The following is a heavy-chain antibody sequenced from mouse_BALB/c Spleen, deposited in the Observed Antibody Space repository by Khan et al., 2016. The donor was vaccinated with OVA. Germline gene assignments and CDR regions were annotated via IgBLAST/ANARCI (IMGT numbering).Heavy chain of an antibody. CDR2: TNPTNGRT. J-gene: IGHJ2*01. CDR3: ARIKKIVATYFDY. V-gene: IGHV1S81*02. CDR1: GYTFTSYW. D-gene: IGHD1-1*01. Sequence: QVQLQQSGAELVKAGASVKMSCKASGYTFTSYWMHWVKQRLGQGLEWFAETNPTNGRTYYNEKFKRKATLTVDKSSSTAYMLLSGPTFEDSAVYYCARIKKIVATYFDYWGQGTTLTVSS.